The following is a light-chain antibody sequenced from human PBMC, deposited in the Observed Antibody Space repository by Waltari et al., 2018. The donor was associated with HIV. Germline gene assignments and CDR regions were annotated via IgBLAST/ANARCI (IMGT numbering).Light chain of an antibody. CDR2: SNT. CDR1: SSNIGSNI. V-gene: IGLV1-44*01. CDR3: ASWHDSLNAWV. J-gene: IGLJ3*02. Sequence: QSVLTQPTSASGTPGQRLSISCSGSSSNIGSNIVNCYQQLPGTAPKLLIYSNTERPSGVPDRFAGSKSGTSASRASSGLQSEDEADYYCASWHDSLNAWVFVGGTKLTVL.